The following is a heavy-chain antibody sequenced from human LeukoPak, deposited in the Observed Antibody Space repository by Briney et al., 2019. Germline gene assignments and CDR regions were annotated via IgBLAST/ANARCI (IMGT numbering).Heavy chain of an antibody. V-gene: IGHV1-18*01. D-gene: IGHD3-10*01. CDR3: ARAAIHRLGGENWFDP. CDR1: GYTCTSYG. Sequence: ASVKVSCKASGYTCTSYGISWVRQAPGQGLEWMGRISAYNGNTNYAQKLQGRVTMTTDTSTSTAYMELRSLRSDDTAVYYCARAAIHRLGGENWFDPWGQGTLVTVSS. J-gene: IGHJ5*02. CDR2: ISAYNGNT.